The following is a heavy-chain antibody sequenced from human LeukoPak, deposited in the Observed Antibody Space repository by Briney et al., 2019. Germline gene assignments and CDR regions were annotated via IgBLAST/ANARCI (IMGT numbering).Heavy chain of an antibody. V-gene: IGHV4-59*01. CDR2: VYYNGLT. CDR3: TRERSTVTFDY. Sequence: SETLSLTCTVSGGSISSYYWSWIRQPPGKGLEWIGYVYYNGLTSYNASLRSRLILSVDTARNQVSLKLTSVTAADTAVYYCTRERSTVTFDYWGQGTLVTVSS. CDR1: GGSISSYY. D-gene: IGHD4-17*01. J-gene: IGHJ4*02.